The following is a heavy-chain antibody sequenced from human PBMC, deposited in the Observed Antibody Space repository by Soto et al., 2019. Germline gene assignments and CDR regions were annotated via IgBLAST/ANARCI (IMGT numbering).Heavy chain of an antibody. Sequence: QVQLVESGGGVVQPGRSLRLSCAASGFTFSSYGMHWVRQAPGKGLEWVAVIWYDGSNKYYADSVKGRFTISRDNSKNTLYPQMNSQRAEDTAVYYCARVPEQLARGGYFHHWGQGTLVTVSS. V-gene: IGHV3-33*01. CDR1: GFTFSSYG. CDR2: IWYDGSNK. D-gene: IGHD6-13*01. J-gene: IGHJ1*01. CDR3: ARVPEQLARGGYFHH.